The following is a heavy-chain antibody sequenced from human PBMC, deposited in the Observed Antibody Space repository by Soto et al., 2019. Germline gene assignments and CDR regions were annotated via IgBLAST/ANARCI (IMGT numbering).Heavy chain of an antibody. CDR3: ARDTMAFGFDY. D-gene: IGHD3-10*01. CDR2: MYYTGRT. J-gene: IGHJ4*02. Sequence: VQLQESGPGRVKPSETLSLTCTVSGDSVGSGAVYWTWIRQPPGKGVEWIGYMYYTGRTTYKPPLKSRVTISMDASKNQFALNLTSVTAADTAMYYCARDTMAFGFDYWGQGALVTVAS. V-gene: IGHV4-61*08. CDR1: GDSVGSGAVY.